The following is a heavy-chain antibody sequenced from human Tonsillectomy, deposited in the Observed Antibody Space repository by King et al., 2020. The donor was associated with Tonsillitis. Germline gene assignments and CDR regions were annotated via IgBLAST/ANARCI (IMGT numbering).Heavy chain of an antibody. Sequence: VQLVESGGGLVQPGGSLRLSCAASGFTFSSYWMHWVRQAPGKGLMWVSRINTDGSSTSYADSVKGRFTISRDNAKNTLYLQMNSLRVEDTAVYYCARGYSGTYRSDYWGQGTLVTVSS. CDR2: INTDGSST. J-gene: IGHJ4*02. D-gene: IGHD1-26*01. V-gene: IGHV3-74*01. CDR1: GFTFSSYW. CDR3: ARGYSGTYRSDY.